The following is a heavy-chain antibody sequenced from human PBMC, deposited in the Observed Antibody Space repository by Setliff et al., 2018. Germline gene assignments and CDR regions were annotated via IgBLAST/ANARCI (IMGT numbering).Heavy chain of an antibody. CDR1: GGSCSGYY. D-gene: IGHD4-17*01. V-gene: IGHV4-34*01. CDR2: IHPHGNT. J-gene: IGHJ3*02. Sequence: SETLSLTCGVYGGSCSGYYCSWIRQSPGKGLEWIGEIHPHGNTFSHPSLRSRVTVSVDTSKNQFSLKLTSVTAADTAMYYCARVYGENDLPDIWGQGTMVTVSS. CDR3: ARVYGENDLPDI.